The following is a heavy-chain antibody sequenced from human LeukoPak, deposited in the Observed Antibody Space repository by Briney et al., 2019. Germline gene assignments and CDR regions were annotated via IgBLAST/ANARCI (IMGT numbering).Heavy chain of an antibody. CDR2: IIPNLGTT. V-gene: IGHV1-69*04. CDR1: GGTSNSHA. D-gene: IGHD3-22*01. Sequence: SVKVSCKASGGTSNSHAISWVRQAPGQGLEWMGRIIPNLGTTNRAQNFQDRVTLTADKSTNTAYMELTSLTSDDTAVYYCATTNDGGGYQWGDFFDLWCQGTLVTVSS. J-gene: IGHJ4*02. CDR3: ATTNDGGGYQWGDFFDL.